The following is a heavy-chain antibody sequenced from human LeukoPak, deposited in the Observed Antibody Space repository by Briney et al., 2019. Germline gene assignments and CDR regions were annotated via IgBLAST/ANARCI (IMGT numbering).Heavy chain of an antibody. J-gene: IGHJ3*02. CDR2: ISGSGGGGST. Sequence: GGSLRLSCAASGFTFSSYAMTWVRQAPGKGLEWVSAISGSGGGGSTDYADSVKGRFTISRDNSKNTLYLQMNSLRAEDTAVYYCAREGITMDPGAFDIWGQGTMVTVSS. D-gene: IGHD3-10*01. CDR1: GFTFSSYA. V-gene: IGHV3-23*01. CDR3: AREGITMDPGAFDI.